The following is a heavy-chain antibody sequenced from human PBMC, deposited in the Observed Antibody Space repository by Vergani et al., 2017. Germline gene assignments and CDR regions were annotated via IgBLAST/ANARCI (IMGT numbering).Heavy chain of an antibody. Sequence: QLQLQESGSGLVKPSQTLSLTCAVSGGSISSGGYSWSWIRQPPGKGLEWIGYIYHSGSTYYNPSLKSRVTIAVDTSKNQFSLKLSSVTAADTAVYYCASLPAAGSGKGSWGYWGQGTLVTVSS. J-gene: IGHJ4*02. D-gene: IGHD6-13*01. CDR1: GGSISSGGYS. CDR2: IYHSGST. CDR3: ASLPAAGSGKGSWGY. V-gene: IGHV4-30-2*01.